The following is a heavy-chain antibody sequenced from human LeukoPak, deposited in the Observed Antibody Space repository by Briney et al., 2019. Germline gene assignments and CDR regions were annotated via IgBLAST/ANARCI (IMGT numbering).Heavy chain of an antibody. CDR1: GFTFSSYA. CDR3: AKAYYNDSSGYYQFDY. Sequence: GGSLRLSCAASGFTFSSYAMSWVRQAPGKGLEWVSAISGSGGSTYYADSVKGRFTISRDNSKNTLYLQMNSLRAEDTAVYYCAKAYYNDSSGYYQFDYWGQGTLVTVSS. CDR2: ISGSGGST. V-gene: IGHV3-23*01. J-gene: IGHJ4*02. D-gene: IGHD3-22*01.